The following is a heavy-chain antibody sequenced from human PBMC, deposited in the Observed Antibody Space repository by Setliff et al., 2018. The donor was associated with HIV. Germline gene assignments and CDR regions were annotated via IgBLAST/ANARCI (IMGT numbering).Heavy chain of an antibody. CDR3: ASLDYISSWTSYFDS. CDR2: VYYDGTT. J-gene: IGHJ4*02. CDR1: GGSINRIDYY. V-gene: IGHV4-39*01. D-gene: IGHD2-2*01. Sequence: PSETLSLTCTVSGGSINRIDYYWGWIRQSPGKGLEWIGNVYYDGTTYYNPSLKSRVTLSVDTSKNQFSLELSSVTASDTAVYRCASLDYISSWTSYFDSWGQGTLVTVSS.